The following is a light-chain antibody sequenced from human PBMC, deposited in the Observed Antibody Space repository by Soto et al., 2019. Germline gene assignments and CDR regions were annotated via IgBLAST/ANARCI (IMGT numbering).Light chain of an antibody. CDR1: SSDVGGYNS. J-gene: IGLJ2*01. CDR3: SSHSSSSTPVV. Sequence: QSALTQPASVSGSPGQSITISCTGTSSDVGGYNSVSWYQQHPGKAPKLMIYEVTNRPSGVSNRFSGSKSGNTASLTISGLQTEDEADYYCSSHSSSSTPVVFGGGTKLTV. CDR2: EVT. V-gene: IGLV2-14*01.